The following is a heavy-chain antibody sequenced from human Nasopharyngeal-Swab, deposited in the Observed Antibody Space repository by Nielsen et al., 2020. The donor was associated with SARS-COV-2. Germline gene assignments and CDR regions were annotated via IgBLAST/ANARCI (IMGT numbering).Heavy chain of an antibody. V-gene: IGHV3-33*08. CDR1: GFTFSGYG. D-gene: IGHD2-21*01. Sequence: GESLKISCATSGFTFSGYGMHWVRQAPGKGLEWVALIWYDGSNKLYADSVKGRFTISRDNSKNTLYLQMNSLRAEDTAVYYCARDRLPHDAFDIWGQGTMVTVSS. J-gene: IGHJ3*02. CDR3: ARDRLPHDAFDI. CDR2: IWYDGSNK.